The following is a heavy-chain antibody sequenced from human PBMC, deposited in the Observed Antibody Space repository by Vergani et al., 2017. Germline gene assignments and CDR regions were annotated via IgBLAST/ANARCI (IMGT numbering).Heavy chain of an antibody. CDR2: ISGSGVSA. V-gene: IGHV3-23*01. CDR1: EFTFSNYA. Sequence: EVQLLESGGGLVQPGGSLRLTCAASEFTFSNYAMNWVRQAPGKGLEWVSGISGSGVSAYYTDSVKGRFTISRDNSKNMLFLQMNNLRTEDTAIYYCAKQYFVSGNYLLDYGGKGTLFTVSS. D-gene: IGHD3-10*01. CDR3: AKQYFVSGNYLLDY. J-gene: IGHJ4*02.